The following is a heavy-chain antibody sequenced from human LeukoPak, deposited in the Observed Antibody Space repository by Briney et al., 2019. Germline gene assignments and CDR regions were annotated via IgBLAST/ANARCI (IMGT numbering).Heavy chain of an antibody. CDR3: AHFGVVIY. Sequence: GGSLRLFCAASGFTFSNYAMHWVRQAPGKGLEYVSAISDDGGSTYYANSVRGRFTISRDNSKDTLFLQMGSLRAEDTAVYFCAHFGVVIYWGQGTLVTVSS. V-gene: IGHV3-64*01. CDR2: ISDDGGST. J-gene: IGHJ4*02. CDR1: GFTFSNYA. D-gene: IGHD3-3*01.